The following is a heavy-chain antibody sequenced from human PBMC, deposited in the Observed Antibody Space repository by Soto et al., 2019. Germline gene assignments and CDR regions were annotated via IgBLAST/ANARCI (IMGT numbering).Heavy chain of an antibody. V-gene: IGHV3-23*01. Sequence: GGSLRLSCAASGFTFSSYAMSWVRQAPGKGLEWVSAISGSGGSTYYADSVKGRFTISRDNSKNTLYLQMNSLRAEDTAVYYCAKVRHCSSTSCYSPGAGDYYYYYMDVWGKGTTVTVSS. CDR2: ISGSGGST. CDR3: AKVRHCSSTSCYSPGAGDYYYYYMDV. D-gene: IGHD2-2*02. CDR1: GFTFSSYA. J-gene: IGHJ6*03.